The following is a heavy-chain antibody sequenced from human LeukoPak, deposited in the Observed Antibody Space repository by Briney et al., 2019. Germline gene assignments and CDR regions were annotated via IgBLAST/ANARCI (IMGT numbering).Heavy chain of an antibody. CDR1: GGSISSYY. Sequence: SETLSLTCTVSGGSISSYYWSWIRQPPGKGLEWIGYIYYSGSTNYNPSLKSRVTISVDTSKNQFSLKLSSVTAADTAVYYCASLDCSSISCYYFDYWGQGTLVTVSS. V-gene: IGHV4-59*01. CDR3: ASLDCSSISCYYFDY. J-gene: IGHJ4*02. D-gene: IGHD2-2*01. CDR2: IYYSGST.